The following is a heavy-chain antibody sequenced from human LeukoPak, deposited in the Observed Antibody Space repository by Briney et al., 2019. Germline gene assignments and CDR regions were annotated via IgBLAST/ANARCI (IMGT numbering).Heavy chain of an antibody. J-gene: IGHJ4*02. V-gene: IGHV4-4*07. CDR3: ARSGRLPGYFDY. CDR1: GGSINSYY. CDR2: IYTSGST. Sequence: MASETLSLTCTVSGGSINSYYWSWIRQPAGKGLEWIGRIYTSGSTNYNPSLKSRVTMSVDTSKNQFSLKLSSVTAADTAVYYCARSGRLPGYFDYWGQGTLVTVSS.